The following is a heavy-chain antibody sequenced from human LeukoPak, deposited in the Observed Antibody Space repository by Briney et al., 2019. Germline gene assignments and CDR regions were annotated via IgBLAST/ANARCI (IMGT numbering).Heavy chain of an antibody. Sequence: SETLSLTCTVSGGSVSSYYWSWIRQPPEKGLEWIGYIYYSGSTNYNPSLKSRVTISVDTSKNQFSLKLSSVTAADTAVYYCAREAPDAFDIWGQGTMVTVSS. J-gene: IGHJ3*02. V-gene: IGHV4-59*02. CDR2: IYYSGST. CDR1: GGSVSSYY. CDR3: AREAPDAFDI.